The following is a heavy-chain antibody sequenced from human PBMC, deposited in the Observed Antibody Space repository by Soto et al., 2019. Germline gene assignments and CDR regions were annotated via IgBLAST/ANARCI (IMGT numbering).Heavy chain of an antibody. V-gene: IGHV3-73*01. J-gene: IGHJ5*02. Sequence: EVQLVESGGGLVQPGGSLRLSCGASGFTFSGHGIHWVRQASGKGLEWIGRIKGKANSYATEYAASLKGRFTISRDDSENTADLQMNRLKSEDTAVYYCTRHATYYDSGRYIGDWFDLWGQGTLVTVSS. CDR3: TRHATYYDSGRYIGDWFDL. D-gene: IGHD3-22*01. CDR2: IKGKANSYAT. CDR1: GFTFSGHG.